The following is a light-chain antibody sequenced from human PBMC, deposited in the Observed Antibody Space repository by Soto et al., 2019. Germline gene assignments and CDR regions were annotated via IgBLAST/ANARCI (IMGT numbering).Light chain of an antibody. V-gene: IGKV3-20*01. CDR1: QTVSSTY. Sequence: LFLTRSPGTLSLSPVERVTVSCGASQTVSSTYLAWYQHKPGRAPRLLIDGASSRAAGIPDRFSGSGSGTDFTLTISRLEPEDLAVYYCQQYDYLVTFGQGTKVDIK. CDR2: GAS. J-gene: IGKJ1*01. CDR3: QQYDYLVT.